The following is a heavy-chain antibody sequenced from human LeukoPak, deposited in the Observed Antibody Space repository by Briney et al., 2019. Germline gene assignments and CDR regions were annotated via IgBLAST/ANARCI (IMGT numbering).Heavy chain of an antibody. V-gene: IGHV3-30*14. CDR3: ARDVRGVFYY. J-gene: IGHJ4*02. D-gene: IGHD3-10*01. CDR1: GFTFSSYA. Sequence: GGSLRLSCAASGFTFSSYAMHWVRQAPGKGLEWVAVISYDGSNKYYADSVKGRFTISRDNSKNTLYLQMNSLRAEDTAVYYCARDVRGVFYYWGQGTLVTVSS. CDR2: ISYDGSNK.